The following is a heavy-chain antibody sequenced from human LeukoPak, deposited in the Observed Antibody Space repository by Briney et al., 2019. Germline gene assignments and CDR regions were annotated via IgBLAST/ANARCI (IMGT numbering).Heavy chain of an antibody. D-gene: IGHD4-17*01. CDR1: GFTFSGSA. CDR2: IRSKANSYAT. CDR3: TSHDYGDPAPPFDY. Sequence: GGSLKLSCAASGFTFSGSAMHWVRQASGKGLEWVGRIRSKANSYATAYAASVKGRFTISRDDSKNTAYLQMNSLKTKDTAVYYCTSHDYGDPAPPFDYWGQGTLVTVSS. V-gene: IGHV3-73*01. J-gene: IGHJ4*02.